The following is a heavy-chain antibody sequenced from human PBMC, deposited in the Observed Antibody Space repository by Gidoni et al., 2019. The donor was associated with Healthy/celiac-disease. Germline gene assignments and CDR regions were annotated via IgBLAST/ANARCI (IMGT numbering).Heavy chain of an antibody. CDR1: GFTFSSYS. D-gene: IGHD5-18*01. Sequence: EVQLVESGGGLVQPGGSLRLSCAASGFTFSSYSMNWVRQAPGKGLEWVSYISSSSSTIYYADSVKGRFTISRDNAKNSLYLQMNSLRDEDTAVYYCARDRDTAMVSYYFDYWGQGTLVTVSS. V-gene: IGHV3-48*02. CDR3: ARDRDTAMVSYYFDY. CDR2: ISSSSSTI. J-gene: IGHJ4*02.